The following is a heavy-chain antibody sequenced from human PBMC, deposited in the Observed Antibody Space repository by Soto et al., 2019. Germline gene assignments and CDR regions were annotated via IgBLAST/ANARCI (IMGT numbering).Heavy chain of an antibody. CDR1: GFSLSTSGVG. Sequence: PTLVNPTQTLTLTCTFSGFSLSTSGVGVGWIRQPPGKALEWLALIYWDDDKRYSPSLKSRLTITKDTSKNQVVLTMTNMDPVDTATYYCAQILYYYDSSGYSSYYFDYWGQGTLVTVSS. J-gene: IGHJ4*02. D-gene: IGHD3-22*01. V-gene: IGHV2-5*02. CDR3: AQILYYYDSSGYSSYYFDY. CDR2: IYWDDDK.